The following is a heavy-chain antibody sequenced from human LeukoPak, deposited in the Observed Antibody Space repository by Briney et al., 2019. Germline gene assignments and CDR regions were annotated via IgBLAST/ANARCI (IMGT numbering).Heavy chain of an antibody. CDR1: GFTFSSYA. Sequence: PGGSLRLSCAASGFTFSSYAMNWVRQAPGKGLEWVSVITGSGSSTYYADSVKGRFTISRDNSKDTLYLQMNSLGAEDTALYYCAKGKTVAGTGGHNFAYWGQGTLVTVSS. CDR2: ITGSGSST. CDR3: AKGKTVAGTGGHNFAY. J-gene: IGHJ4*02. V-gene: IGHV3-23*01. D-gene: IGHD6-19*01.